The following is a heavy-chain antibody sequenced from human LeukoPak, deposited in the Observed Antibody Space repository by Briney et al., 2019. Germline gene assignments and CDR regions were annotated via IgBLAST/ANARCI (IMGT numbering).Heavy chain of an antibody. D-gene: IGHD6-19*01. CDR2: ISAYNGNT. CDR1: GYTFTYYA. V-gene: IGHV1-18*01. Sequence: GASVKVSCKASGYTFTYYAISWVRQAPGQGLEWMGWISAYNGNTNYAEKFQDRASMTIDTSTSTAYMELRSLRSDDTAVYYCAREPYSSGWYYYLDPWGQGTLVTVSS. CDR3: AREPYSSGWYYYLDP. J-gene: IGHJ5*02.